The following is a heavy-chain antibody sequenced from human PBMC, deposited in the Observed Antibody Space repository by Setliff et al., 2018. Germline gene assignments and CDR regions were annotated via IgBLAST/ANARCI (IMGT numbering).Heavy chain of an antibody. J-gene: IGHJ4*02. Sequence: PSETLSLTCAVYGGSFSGYYWSWIRQPPGKGLEWIGEINHSGSTNYNPSLKSRVTISVDTSKNQFSLKLSSVTAADTAVYYCARGVPYYNFWSGYYGPLHYFDYWGQGPLVTVSS. V-gene: IGHV4-34*01. CDR3: ARGVPYYNFWSGYYGPLHYFDY. CDR1: GGSFSGYY. CDR2: INHSGST. D-gene: IGHD3-3*01.